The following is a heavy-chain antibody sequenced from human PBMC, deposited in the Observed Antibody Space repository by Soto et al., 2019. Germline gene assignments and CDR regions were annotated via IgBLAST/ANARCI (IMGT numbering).Heavy chain of an antibody. V-gene: IGHV3-23*01. D-gene: IGHD2-15*01. CDR1: GFTCSSFA. Sequence: WGSLRLSCAASGFTCSSFAMTRVSQAPGKGLEWVSSISFSDGGTYYADSVKGRLTISRDNSKNTLFLQMNSLRVEDTAVYYCVKDDRILGRRYFDLWGRGTLVTVSS. J-gene: IGHJ2*01. CDR3: VKDDRILGRRYFDL. CDR2: ISFSDGGT.